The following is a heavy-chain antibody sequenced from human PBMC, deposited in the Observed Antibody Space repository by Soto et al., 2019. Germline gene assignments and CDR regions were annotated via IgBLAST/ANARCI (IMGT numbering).Heavy chain of an antibody. CDR3: ARAIAAAGTGWFDP. V-gene: IGHV1-69*01. Sequence: QVQLVQSGAEVKKPGSSVKVSCKASGGTFSSYAISWVRQAPGQGLEWMGGIIPIFGTANYAQKFQGRVTITADESTSTAYMELNSLRSEDTAVYYCARAIAAAGTGWFDPWGQGTLVTVSS. CDR1: GGTFSSYA. CDR2: IIPIFGTA. D-gene: IGHD6-13*01. J-gene: IGHJ5*02.